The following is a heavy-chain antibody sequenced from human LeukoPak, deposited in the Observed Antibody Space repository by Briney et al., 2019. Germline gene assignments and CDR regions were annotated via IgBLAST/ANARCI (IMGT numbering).Heavy chain of an antibody. CDR2: ISYDGSNK. D-gene: IGHD1-26*01. J-gene: IGHJ4*02. Sequence: PGRSLRLSCAASGFTFSSYAMHWVRQVPGKGLEWVAVISYDGSNKYYADSVKGRFTISRDNSKNTLYLQMNSLRAEDTAVYYCARDKYPGSGSYYIFDYWGQGTLVTVSS. CDR1: GFTFSSYA. V-gene: IGHV3-30-3*01. CDR3: ARDKYPGSGSYYIFDY.